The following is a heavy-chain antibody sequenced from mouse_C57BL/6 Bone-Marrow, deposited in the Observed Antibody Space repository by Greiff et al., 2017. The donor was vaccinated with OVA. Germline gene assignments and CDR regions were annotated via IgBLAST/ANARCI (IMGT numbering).Heavy chain of an antibody. CDR1: GYTFTSYW. V-gene: IGHV1-50*01. CDR2: IDPSDSYT. Sequence: VKLQESGAELVKPGASVKLSCKASGYTFTSYWMQWVKQRPGQGLEWIGEIDPSDSYTNYNQKFKGKATLTVDTSSSTAYMQLSSLTSEDSAVYYCARTYYSSLGDYWGQGTTLTVSS. J-gene: IGHJ2*01. CDR3: ARTYYSSLGDY. D-gene: IGHD2-12*01.